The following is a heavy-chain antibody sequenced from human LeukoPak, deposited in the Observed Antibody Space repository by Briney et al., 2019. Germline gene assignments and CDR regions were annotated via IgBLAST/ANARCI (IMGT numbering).Heavy chain of an antibody. CDR2: INTDGSST. J-gene: IGHJ5*02. Sequence: GGSLRLSCAASGFTFSSYWMHWVRQAPGKGLVWVSRINTDGSSTKYADSVKGRFTISRDNAKNTLYLQMNSLRVEDTAVYYCAALSERREFDPWGQGTLVTVSS. D-gene: IGHD1-26*01. V-gene: IGHV3-74*03. CDR1: GFTFSSYW. CDR3: AALSERREFDP.